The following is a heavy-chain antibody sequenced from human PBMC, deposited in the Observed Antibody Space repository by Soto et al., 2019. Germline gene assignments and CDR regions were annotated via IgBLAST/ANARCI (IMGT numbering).Heavy chain of an antibody. CDR2: IYYSGST. D-gene: IGHD3-10*01. J-gene: IGHJ5*02. CDR3: ARRSYYPYNWFDP. V-gene: IGHV4-39*01. CDR1: GGSISSSSYY. Sequence: QLQLQESDPGLVKPAETLSLTCTVSGGSISSSSYYWGWIRQPPGKGLEWIGSIYYSGSTYYNPSLQSRVTISVDTSKNQFSLKLSSVTAADTAVYYCARRSYYPYNWFDPWGQGTLVTVSS.